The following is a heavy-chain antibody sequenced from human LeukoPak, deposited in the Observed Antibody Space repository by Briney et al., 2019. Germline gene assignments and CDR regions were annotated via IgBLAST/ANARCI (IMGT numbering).Heavy chain of an antibody. Sequence: GGSLRLSCAASGFIFSSYAMSWVRQAPGKGLEWVSAISGSGGSTYYADSVKGRFTISSDNSKNTLYLQMNSLRAEDTAVYYCAKDWLAFGGVIAPDYWGQGTLVTVSS. D-gene: IGHD3-16*02. J-gene: IGHJ4*02. CDR2: ISGSGGST. CDR1: GFIFSSYA. V-gene: IGHV3-23*01. CDR3: AKDWLAFGGVIAPDY.